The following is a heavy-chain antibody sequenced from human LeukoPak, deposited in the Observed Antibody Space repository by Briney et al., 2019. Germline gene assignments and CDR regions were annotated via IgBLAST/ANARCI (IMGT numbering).Heavy chain of an antibody. Sequence: SETLSLTCTVSGGSISTYYWNWIRQPPGKGLEWIGYIYYSGSTNYNPSLKSRVTISVDTSKNQFSLKLSSVTAADTAVYYCARKVGARGDYYYYGMDVWGQGTTVTVSS. J-gene: IGHJ6*02. D-gene: IGHD1-26*01. V-gene: IGHV4-59*01. CDR3: ARKVGARGDYYYYGMDV. CDR2: IYYSGST. CDR1: GGSISTYY.